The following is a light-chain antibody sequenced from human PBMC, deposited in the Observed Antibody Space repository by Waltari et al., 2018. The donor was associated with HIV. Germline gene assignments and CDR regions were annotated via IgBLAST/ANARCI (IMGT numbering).Light chain of an antibody. CDR3: SSFVTSTLELT. CDR1: SLDIGASIS. J-gene: IGLJ2*01. Sequence: QSALTQPASVSASPGQSITISRTGSSLDIGASISISWYQQHPGKAPRLIIYEFTKRPSSVSNRFSGSKSANTASLTIFGLQTEDEADYYCSSFVTSTLELTFGGGTKLTVL. CDR2: EFT. V-gene: IGLV2-14*01.